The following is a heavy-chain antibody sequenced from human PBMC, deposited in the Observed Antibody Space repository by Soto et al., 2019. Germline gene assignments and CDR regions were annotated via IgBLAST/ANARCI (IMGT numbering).Heavy chain of an antibody. Sequence: SVKVSCKASGGTLSSYAISWVRQAPGQGLEWMGGIIPIFGTANYAQKFQGRVTITADKSTSTAYMELSSLRSEDTAVYYCARWFGEGVYGMDVWGQGTTVTVSS. CDR1: GGTLSSYA. V-gene: IGHV1-69*06. D-gene: IGHD3-10*01. CDR3: ARWFGEGVYGMDV. J-gene: IGHJ6*02. CDR2: IIPIFGTA.